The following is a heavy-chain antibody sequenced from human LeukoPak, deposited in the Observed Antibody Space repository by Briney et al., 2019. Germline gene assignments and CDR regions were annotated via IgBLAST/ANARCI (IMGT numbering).Heavy chain of an antibody. Sequence: GASVKVSCKASGGTFSSYAISWVRQAPGQGLEWMGRIIPILGIANYAQKFQGRVTITADKSTSTAYMELSSLRSDDTAVYYCARDPTNYYDSSGYSPWGQGTLVTVSS. D-gene: IGHD3-22*01. J-gene: IGHJ5*02. CDR1: GGTFSSYA. V-gene: IGHV1-69*04. CDR3: ARDPTNYYDSSGYSP. CDR2: IIPILGIA.